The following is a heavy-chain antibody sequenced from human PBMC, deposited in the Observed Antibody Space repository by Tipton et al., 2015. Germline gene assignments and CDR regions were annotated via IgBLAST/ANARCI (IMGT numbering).Heavy chain of an antibody. J-gene: IGHJ5*01. Sequence: GSLRLSCAASGFTFSSFLMHWVRQAPGKGLVWVSRINTDGSRTIYADSVKGRFTISRDNAKNTLYLQMHSLRAEDTALYYCTKAVDTGSASAPTLFPLVSW. CDR3: TKAVDTGSASAPTLFPLVS. V-gene: IGHV3-74*01. D-gene: IGHD5-18*01. CDR2: INTDGSRT. CDR1: GFTFSSFL.